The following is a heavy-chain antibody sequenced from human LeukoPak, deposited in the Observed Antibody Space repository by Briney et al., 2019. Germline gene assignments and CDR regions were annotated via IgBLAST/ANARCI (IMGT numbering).Heavy chain of an antibody. CDR3: ARGKYGDYAQPLDY. J-gene: IGHJ4*02. Sequence: GGSLRLSCAASGFTFSSYAMSWVRQAPGKGLEWVSAISGSGGSTYYADSVKGRFTISRDNSKNTLYLQMNSLRAEDTAVYYCARGKYGDYAQPLDYWGQGTLVTVSS. CDR1: GFTFSSYA. CDR2: ISGSGGST. D-gene: IGHD4-17*01. V-gene: IGHV3-23*01.